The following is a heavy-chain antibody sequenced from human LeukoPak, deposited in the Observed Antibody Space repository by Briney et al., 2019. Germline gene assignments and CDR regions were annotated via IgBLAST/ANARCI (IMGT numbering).Heavy chain of an antibody. J-gene: IGHJ2*01. CDR1: GDSTSSDY. V-gene: IGHV4-59*08. D-gene: IGHD3-16*01. CDR3: ARLKLGAYFDL. Sequence: SETLSLTCTVSGDSTSSDYCSWIRQSPGKGLEWVGYVYNSGDTGKNPSLRSRVTILLDTSRNQCSLKLTSVSAADTAVYYCARLKLGAYFDLWGRGTLVTVSS. CDR2: VYNSGDT.